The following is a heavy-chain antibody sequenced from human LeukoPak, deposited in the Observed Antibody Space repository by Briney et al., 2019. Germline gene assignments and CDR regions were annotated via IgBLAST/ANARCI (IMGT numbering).Heavy chain of an antibody. J-gene: IGHJ6*02. D-gene: IGHD6-13*01. CDR2: ISGSDFIT. V-gene: IGHV3-23*01. Sequence: GGSLRLSCAASGFTFSTYAMNWVRQAPGEGLEWVSTISGSDFITYYADSAKGRFTISRDNSKNTLYLQMNSLRAEDTAVYYCAKAGYSSSWYDYYYYGMDVWGQGTTVTVSS. CDR1: GFTFSTYA. CDR3: AKAGYSSSWYDYYYYGMDV.